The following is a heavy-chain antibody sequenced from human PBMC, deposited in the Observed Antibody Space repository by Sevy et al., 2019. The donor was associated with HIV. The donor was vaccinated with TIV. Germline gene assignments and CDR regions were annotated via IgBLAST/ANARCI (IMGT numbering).Heavy chain of an antibody. CDR1: GYTFTGYY. J-gene: IGHJ5*02. V-gene: IGHV1-2*02. CDR2: INPNSGGT. Sequence: ASVKVSCKASGYTFTGYYMHWVRQAPGQGLEWMGWINPNSGGTNYAQKFQGRVIMTRDTSISTAYMELSRLRSDDTAVYYCARERVYCSGGSCKPGGWFDPWGQGTLVTVSS. CDR3: ARERVYCSGGSCKPGGWFDP. D-gene: IGHD2-15*01.